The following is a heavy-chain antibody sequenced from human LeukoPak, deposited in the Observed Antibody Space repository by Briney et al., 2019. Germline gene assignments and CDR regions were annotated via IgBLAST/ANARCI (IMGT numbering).Heavy chain of an antibody. V-gene: IGHV3-48*03. CDR1: GFTFSSYE. Sequence: GGSLRLSCAASGFTFSSYEMNWVRQAPGKGLEWVSSISSSGSTIYYADSVKGRFTISRDNAKNSLYLQMNSLRAEDTAVYYCARDNRDYDSSGYPSHFDYWGQGTLVTVSS. CDR3: ARDNRDYDSSGYPSHFDY. CDR2: ISSSGSTI. D-gene: IGHD3-22*01. J-gene: IGHJ4*02.